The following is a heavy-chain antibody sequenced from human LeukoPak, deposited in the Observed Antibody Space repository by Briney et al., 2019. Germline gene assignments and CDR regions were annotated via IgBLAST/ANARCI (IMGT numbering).Heavy chain of an antibody. CDR3: AIEISRLVIHAFDL. Sequence: GESLRLSCVSSGFTFSRYGIHWVRQDPGKGLEWVSFIQTDGSTKYYSDSVKGRFTISRDNPKNTVYLQMNSLSTEDTAVYYCAIEISRLVIHAFDLWGQGTMLTVSS. J-gene: IGHJ3*01. CDR2: IQTDGSTK. V-gene: IGHV3-30*02. CDR1: GFTFSRYG. D-gene: IGHD3-9*01.